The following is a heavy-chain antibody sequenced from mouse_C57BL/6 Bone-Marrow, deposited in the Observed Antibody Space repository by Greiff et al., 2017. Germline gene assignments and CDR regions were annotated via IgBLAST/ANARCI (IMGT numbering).Heavy chain of an antibody. J-gene: IGHJ4*01. V-gene: IGHV2-5*01. D-gene: IGHD2-4*01. CDR2: IWRGGST. CDR3: AKKWGIYYDYEDAMDY. CDR1: GFSLTSYG. Sequence: VQLQESGPGLVQPSPSLSITCTVSGFSLTSYGVHWVRQSPGKGLEWLGVIWRGGSTDYNAAFMSRLSITKDNSKSQVFFKMNSLQADDTAIYYCAKKWGIYYDYEDAMDYWGQGTSVTVSS.